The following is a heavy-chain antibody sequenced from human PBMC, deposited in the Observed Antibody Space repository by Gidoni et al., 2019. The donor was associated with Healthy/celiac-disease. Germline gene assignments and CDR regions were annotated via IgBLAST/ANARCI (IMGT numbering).Heavy chain of an antibody. V-gene: IGHV3-48*03. Sequence: EVQLVESGGGLVQPGGSLRRSCAASGFTFSSYERNWVRQAPGKGLEWVSYISSSGSTRYYADSVKGRFTISRDNAKNSLYLQMNSLRAEDTAVYYCASVGDDSSGYYLANLYDYWGQGTLVTVSS. CDR3: ASVGDDSSGYYLANLYDY. D-gene: IGHD3-22*01. J-gene: IGHJ4*02. CDR2: ISSSGSTR. CDR1: GFTFSSYE.